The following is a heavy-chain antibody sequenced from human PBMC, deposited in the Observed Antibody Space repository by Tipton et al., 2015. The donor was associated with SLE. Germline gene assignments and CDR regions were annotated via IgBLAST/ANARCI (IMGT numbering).Heavy chain of an antibody. CDR3: ARGPIEGYYYYYGVNV. V-gene: IGHV4-34*01. Sequence: TLSLTCAVYGGSFSAYYWSWIRQHPGKGLEWIGEINHSGSTNYNPSLKSRVTISVDTSKNQFSLKLSSVTAADTAVYYCARGPIEGYYYYYGVNVWGQGTTVTVSS. CDR1: GGSFSAYY. CDR2: INHSGST. J-gene: IGHJ6*02. D-gene: IGHD1-26*01.